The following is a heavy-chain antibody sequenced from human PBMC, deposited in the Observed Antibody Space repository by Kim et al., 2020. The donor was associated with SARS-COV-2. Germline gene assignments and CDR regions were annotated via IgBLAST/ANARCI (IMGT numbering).Heavy chain of an antibody. J-gene: IGHJ5*02. CDR2: INSSSSYT. CDR3: AQQWGSGIT. CDR1: GFTFSDYY. V-gene: IGHV3-11*03. Sequence: GGSLRLSCAASGFTFSDYYMSWIRQAPGKGLEWVSYINSSSSYTNYADSVKGRFTISRDNAKNSLYLQMNSLRAEDTAVYYCAQQWGSGITWGQGTLVTVSS. D-gene: IGHD3-10*01.